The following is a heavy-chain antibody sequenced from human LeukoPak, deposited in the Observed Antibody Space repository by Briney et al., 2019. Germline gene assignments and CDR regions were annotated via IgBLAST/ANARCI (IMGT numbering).Heavy chain of an antibody. CDR1: GFTFSSYG. V-gene: IGHV3-23*01. Sequence: GGSLRLSCAASGFTFSSYGMSWVRQAPGKGLEWVSAISGSGGSTYYADSVKGRFTISRDNSKNTLYLQMNSLRAEDTAVYYCAKDALYCSGGSCLHGYWGQGTLVTVSS. J-gene: IGHJ4*02. D-gene: IGHD2-15*01. CDR2: ISGSGGST. CDR3: AKDALYCSGGSCLHGY.